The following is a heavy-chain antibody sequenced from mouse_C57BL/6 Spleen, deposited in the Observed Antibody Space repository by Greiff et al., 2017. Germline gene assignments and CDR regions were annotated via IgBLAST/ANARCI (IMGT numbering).Heavy chain of an antibody. J-gene: IGHJ1*03. CDR1: GFTFTDYY. D-gene: IGHD1-1*01. Sequence: EVMLVESGGGLVQPGGSLSLSCAASGFTFTDYYMSWVRQPPGKALEWLGFIRNRANGYTTEYSATVKGRFTISRDNSQSILYLQRNALRAEDSSTYYCASHYYGSRELLYFDVWGTGTPVTVSS. CDR3: ASHYYGSRELLYFDV. CDR2: IRNRANGYTT. V-gene: IGHV7-3*01.